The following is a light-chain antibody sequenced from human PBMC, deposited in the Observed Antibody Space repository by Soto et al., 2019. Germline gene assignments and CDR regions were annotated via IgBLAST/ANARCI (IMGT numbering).Light chain of an antibody. CDR3: QQYNNWPLP. Sequence: EIVMTPSPATLSVSPRERATLSCRASQSVSSNLSWYQQKPGQAPRLLIYGASIRATGIPARFSGSGSGTEFTLTISSLQSEDFAVYYCQQYNNWPLPFGQGTKVDIK. CDR2: GAS. J-gene: IGKJ1*01. V-gene: IGKV3-15*01. CDR1: QSVSSN.